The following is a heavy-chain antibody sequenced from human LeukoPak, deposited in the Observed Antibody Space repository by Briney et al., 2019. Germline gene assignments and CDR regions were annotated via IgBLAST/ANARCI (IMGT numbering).Heavy chain of an antibody. CDR3: AKAPDFVWGSYRNNYFDS. CDR2: ITGSGPTT. J-gene: IGHJ5*01. D-gene: IGHD3-16*02. CDR1: GFTFSDHA. Sequence: GGSLRLSCVASGFTFSDHAMTWVRRAPGKTFEWLSAITGSGPTTYYAASVTGRFTMSRDNSNNLVFLEMNDLRVEDTAVYYCAKAPDFVWGSYRNNYFDSWGQGTLVSVS. V-gene: IGHV3-23*01.